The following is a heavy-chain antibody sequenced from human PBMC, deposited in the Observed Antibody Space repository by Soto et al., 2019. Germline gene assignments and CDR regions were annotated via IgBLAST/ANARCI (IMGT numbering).Heavy chain of an antibody. J-gene: IGHJ4*02. CDR3: ARGRSGSGSYWFYFDY. CDR2: INHSGST. V-gene: IGHV4-34*01. Sequence: SETLSLTCAVYGGSFSGYYWSWIRQPPGKGLEWIGEINHSGSTNYNPSLKSRVTITVDTSKNQFSLKLSSVTAADTAVYYCARGRSGSGSYWFYFDYWGQGTLVTVSS. D-gene: IGHD3-10*01. CDR1: GGSFSGYY.